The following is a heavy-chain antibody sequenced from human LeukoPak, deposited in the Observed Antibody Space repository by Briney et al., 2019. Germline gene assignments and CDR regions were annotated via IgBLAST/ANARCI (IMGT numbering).Heavy chain of an antibody. J-gene: IGHJ6*03. V-gene: IGHV3-7*01. CDR3: ARDDNLRFLEWPSNYYMDL. CDR1: GFTFSSYW. CDR2: IKQDGSEK. D-gene: IGHD3-3*01. Sequence: GGSLRLSCAASGFTFSSYWMSWVRQAPGKGLEWVANIKQDGSEKYYVDSVKGRFTISRDNAKNSLYLQMNSLRAEDTAVYYCARDDNLRFLEWPSNYYMDLWGKGTTVTVYS.